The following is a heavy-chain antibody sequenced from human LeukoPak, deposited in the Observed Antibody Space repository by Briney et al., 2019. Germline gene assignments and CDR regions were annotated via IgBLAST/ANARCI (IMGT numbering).Heavy chain of an antibody. CDR3: ASSPAVVVPTTLGWFDP. CDR2: IYYSGST. D-gene: IGHD2-2*01. CDR1: GASITDNH. Sequence: SETLSLTCTVSGASITDNHWSWIRQPPGKGLEWIGYIYYSGSTNYNPSLKSRVTISVDTSKNQFSLKLSSVTAADTAVYYCASSPAVVVPTTLGWFDPWGQGTLVTVSS. J-gene: IGHJ5*02. V-gene: IGHV4-59*08.